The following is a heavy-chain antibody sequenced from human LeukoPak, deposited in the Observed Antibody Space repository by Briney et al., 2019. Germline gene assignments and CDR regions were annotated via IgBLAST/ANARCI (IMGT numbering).Heavy chain of an antibody. CDR3: ARDRESIAVAGYDAFDI. D-gene: IGHD6-19*01. CDR2: ISAYNGNT. V-gene: IGHV1-18*01. Sequence: ASVKVSCKASGYTFTSYGISWVRQAPGQGLEWMGWISAYNGNTKYAQKLQGRVTMTTDTSTSTAYMELRSLRSDDTAVYYCARDRESIAVAGYDAFDIWGQGTMVTVSS. J-gene: IGHJ3*02. CDR1: GYTFTSYG.